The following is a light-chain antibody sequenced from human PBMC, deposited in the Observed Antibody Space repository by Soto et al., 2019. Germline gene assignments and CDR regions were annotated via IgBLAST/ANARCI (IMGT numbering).Light chain of an antibody. V-gene: IGLV2-18*02. J-gene: IGLJ2*01. CDR2: EVS. CDR1: SSDIGSYNR. CDR3: ASYTTSITVV. Sequence: QSALTQPPSVSGSPGQSVTISCTGTSSDIGSYNRVSWYQQPPGTAPKLIIYEVSNRPSGIPDRFSGSKSGNTASLTISGLQADDEADYYCASYTTSITVVFGGGTKLNVL.